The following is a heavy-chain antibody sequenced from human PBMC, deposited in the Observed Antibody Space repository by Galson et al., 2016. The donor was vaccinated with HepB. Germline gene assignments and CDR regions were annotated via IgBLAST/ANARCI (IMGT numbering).Heavy chain of an antibody. Sequence: TLSLTCNVSGGSITSDNYSWSWIRQSPGKGLEWIGYIYHSGSTYFNPSFKSRVTISVDRSNNQFSLKLTSVTAADAAVDYCARGGGYCTSTSCYGVPVDSWGQGTMVTVAS. CDR2: IYHSGST. CDR1: GGSITSDNYS. V-gene: IGHV4-30-2*06. D-gene: IGHD2-2*01. J-gene: IGHJ3*02. CDR3: ARGGGYCTSTSCYGVPVDS.